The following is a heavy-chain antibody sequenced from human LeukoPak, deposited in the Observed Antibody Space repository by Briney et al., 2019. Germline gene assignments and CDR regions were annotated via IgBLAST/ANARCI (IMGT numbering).Heavy chain of an antibody. D-gene: IGHD4-17*01. J-gene: IGHJ4*02. Sequence: ASVKVSCKASGYTFTSYAMHWVRQAPGQRLEGMGWTNAGNGNTKYSQKFQGRVTITRDTSASTAYMELSSLRSEDTAVYYCARGRDDYGDPLDYWGQGPLVTVSS. CDR3: ARGRDDYGDPLDY. CDR1: GYTFTSYA. CDR2: TNAGNGNT. V-gene: IGHV1-3*01.